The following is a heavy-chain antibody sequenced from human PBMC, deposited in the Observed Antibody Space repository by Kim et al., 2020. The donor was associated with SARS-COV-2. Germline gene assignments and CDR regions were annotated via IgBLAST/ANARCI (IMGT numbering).Heavy chain of an antibody. D-gene: IGHD5-18*01. CDR1: GGSINSCYYC. V-gene: IGHV4-39*02. CDR3: PVHPLVTTGAMDWFVS. J-gene: IGHJ5*01. CDR2: VHCSGNS. Sequence: SETLSLTCTVSGGSINSCYYCWIRQPQPPGRGRLGVCIVHCSGNSYPTPTLKSPVTIAASTSKHHFYLTLTSAAAAATAFYYCPVHPLVTTGAMDWFVS.